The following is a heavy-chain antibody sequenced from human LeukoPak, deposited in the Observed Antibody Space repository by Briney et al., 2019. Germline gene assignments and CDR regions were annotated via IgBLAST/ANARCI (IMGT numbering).Heavy chain of an antibody. CDR3: ARGIAVAGYFDY. D-gene: IGHD6-19*01. V-gene: IGHV3-21*01. CDR1: GFTFSSYS. CDR2: ISSSSSYI. J-gene: IGHJ4*02. Sequence: GGSLRLSCEASGFTFSSYSMNCVRQAPGKGLEWVSSISSSSSYIYYADSVKGRFTISRDNAKNSLYLQMNSLRAEDTAVYYCARGIAVAGYFDYWGQGTLVTVSS.